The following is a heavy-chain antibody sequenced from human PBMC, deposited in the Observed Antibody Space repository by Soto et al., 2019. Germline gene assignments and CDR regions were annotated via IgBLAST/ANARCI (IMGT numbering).Heavy chain of an antibody. CDR3: ASRVEGLYSGNDRYYFDY. D-gene: IGHD5-12*01. J-gene: IGHJ4*02. Sequence: PSETLSRTCAVSGGSISTSAYYWGWIRQTPGKGLEWIGTIYYSGTSYHNPSLKSRVTISVDTSKNQFSLTLTSVTAADTAVYYCASRVEGLYSGNDRYYFDYWGQGTLVTVSS. CDR1: GGSISTSAYY. CDR2: IYYSGTS. V-gene: IGHV4-39*01.